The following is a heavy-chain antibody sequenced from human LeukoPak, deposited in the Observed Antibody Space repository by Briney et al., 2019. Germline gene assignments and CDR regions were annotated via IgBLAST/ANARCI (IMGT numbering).Heavy chain of an antibody. V-gene: IGHV1-46*01. Sequence: GASVKVSCKASGYTFTSYYMHWVRQAPGQGLEWMGIINPSGGSTSYAQKFQGRVTMTTDTSTSTAYMELRSLRSDDTAVYYCARDVIPKYQLPMNFDYWGQGTLVTVSS. CDR1: GYTFTSYY. CDR2: INPSGGST. J-gene: IGHJ4*02. CDR3: ARDVIPKYQLPMNFDY. D-gene: IGHD2-2*01.